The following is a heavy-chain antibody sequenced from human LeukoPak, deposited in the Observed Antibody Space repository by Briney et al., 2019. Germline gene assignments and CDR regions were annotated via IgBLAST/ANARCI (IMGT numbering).Heavy chain of an antibody. CDR1: GFTFSDYA. D-gene: IGHD1-14*01. J-gene: IGHJ4*02. CDR2: ISYDGNNK. CDR3: ARDPLNRRWGSYYFDY. V-gene: IGHV3-30-3*01. Sequence: GGYLRLSCAASGFTFSDYAIHWVRQAPGKGLEWVAVISYDGNNKEYADSVKGRFTISRDNSKSTVYLQVNSLRGEDTAVFYCARDPLNRRWGSYYFDYWGQGTLVTVSS.